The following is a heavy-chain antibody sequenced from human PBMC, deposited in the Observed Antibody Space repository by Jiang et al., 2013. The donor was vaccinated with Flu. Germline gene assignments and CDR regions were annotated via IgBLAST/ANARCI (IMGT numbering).Heavy chain of an antibody. V-gene: IGHV1-69*01. CDR2: IIPIFRAP. CDR1: GGPFTRFS. CDR3: AKSQADILTAYEF. J-gene: IGHJ4*02. Sequence: VQLVESGAEVKKPGSSVKVSCKASGGPFTRFSINWVRQAPGQGVEWVGAIIPIFRAPHYAQKFQGRLTITADESTTTAYMELSSLTSEDTARYFCAKSQADILTAYEFWGQGTLVTVSS. D-gene: IGHD3-9*01.